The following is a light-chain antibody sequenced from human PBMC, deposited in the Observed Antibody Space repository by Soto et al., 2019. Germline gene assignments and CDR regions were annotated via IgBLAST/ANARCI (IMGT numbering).Light chain of an antibody. J-gene: IGLJ2*01. CDR2: SVS. Sequence: QSALTQPASVSGSPGQSITISCTGTSSDVGGYKYVSWYQQYPGKAPKLMIYSVSNRPSGVSNRFSGSKSGNTASLTISGLQAEDEADYYCSSYTSSSTLIFGGGTKLTVL. CDR3: SSYTSSSTLI. CDR1: SSDVGGYKY. V-gene: IGLV2-14*03.